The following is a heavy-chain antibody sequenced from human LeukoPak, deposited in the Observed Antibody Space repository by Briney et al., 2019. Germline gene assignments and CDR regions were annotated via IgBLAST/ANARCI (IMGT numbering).Heavy chain of an antibody. V-gene: IGHV4-59*08. CDR3: ARRDILTGFSFDY. CDR1: GGSISNYY. Sequence: SETLSLTCTVSGGSISNYYWSWIRQPPGKGLDWIGYVYYTGSTNYNPSLKRRVTISVETSKNQFSLKLSSVTAADTAVYYCARRDILTGFSFDYWGQGTLVTVSS. CDR2: VYYTGST. D-gene: IGHD3-9*01. J-gene: IGHJ4*02.